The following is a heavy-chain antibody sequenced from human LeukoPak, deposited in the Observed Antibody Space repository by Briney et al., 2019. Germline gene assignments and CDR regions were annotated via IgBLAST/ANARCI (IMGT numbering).Heavy chain of an antibody. CDR3: ARDLPSRRIAADY. J-gene: IGHJ4*02. Sequence: ASVKVSCKASGYTFTGYYMHWVRQAPGQGLEWMGWVSAYNGNTNYAQKLQGRVTMTTDTSTSTAYMELRSLRSDDTAVYYCARDLPSRRIAADYWGQGTLVTVSS. CDR2: VSAYNGNT. D-gene: IGHD6-13*01. CDR1: GYTFTGYY. V-gene: IGHV1-18*04.